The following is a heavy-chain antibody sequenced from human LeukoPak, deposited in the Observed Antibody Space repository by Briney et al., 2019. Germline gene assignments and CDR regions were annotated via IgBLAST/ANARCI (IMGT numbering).Heavy chain of an antibody. CDR3: AKDGCSGGSCQADY. CDR2: ISSDASNQ. D-gene: IGHD2-15*01. CDR1: GFSFSTYG. J-gene: IGHJ4*02. Sequence: GGSLRLSCVASGFSFSTYGMHWVRQAPGKGLEWVAVISSDASNQFYSDSVKGRFAIPRDNSRNTLYLQMNSLRYEDTAVYYCAKDGCSGGSCQADYWGQGTLVTVSS. V-gene: IGHV3-30*18.